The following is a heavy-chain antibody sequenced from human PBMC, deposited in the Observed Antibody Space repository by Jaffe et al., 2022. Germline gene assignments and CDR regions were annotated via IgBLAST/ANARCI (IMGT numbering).Heavy chain of an antibody. V-gene: IGHV1-69*05. Sequence: QVQLVQSGAEVKKPGSSVKVSCKAYGGTFSAYVLTWVRQAPGQGLEWMGGIIPFSASPNFAQKFQDRVTITTDESTGTAYMEMRSLRHEDTAVYYCARGDKADCNGGRCYPAYWGQGTLVTVSS. CDR1: GGTFSAYV. CDR2: IIPFSASP. J-gene: IGHJ4*02. D-gene: IGHD2-15*01. CDR3: ARGDKADCNGGRCYPAY.